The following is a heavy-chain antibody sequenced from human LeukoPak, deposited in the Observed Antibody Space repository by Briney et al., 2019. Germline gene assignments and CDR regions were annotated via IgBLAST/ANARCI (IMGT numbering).Heavy chain of an antibody. V-gene: IGHV3-48*03. CDR2: ISSSGRTI. J-gene: IGHJ4*02. CDR3: ASLYGSGNTVDY. D-gene: IGHD3-10*01. Sequence: GRSLRLSCAASGFTFSSYEMNWVRQAPGKGLEWVSYISSSGRTIYYADSVKGRFTISRDNAKNSLYLQMNSLRAEDTAVYYCASLYGSGNTVDYWGQGTLVTVSS. CDR1: GFTFSSYE.